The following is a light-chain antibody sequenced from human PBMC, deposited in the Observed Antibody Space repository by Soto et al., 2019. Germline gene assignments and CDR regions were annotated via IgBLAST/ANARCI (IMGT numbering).Light chain of an antibody. J-gene: IGLJ7*01. CDR2: QVS. V-gene: IGLV2-14*01. CDR1: STDIGRYKY. CDR3: SSYTASSARV. Sequence: QSVLTQPASVSGSPGQSITISCTGTSTDIGRYKYVSWYQQHPGKVPKLMIYQVSNRPSGVSSRFSGSKSGNTASLTISGLQAEDEAHYYCSSYTASSARVFGGGTQLTVL.